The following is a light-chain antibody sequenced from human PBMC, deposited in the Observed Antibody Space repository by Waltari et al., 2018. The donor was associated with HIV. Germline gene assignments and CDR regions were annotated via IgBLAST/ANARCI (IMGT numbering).Light chain of an antibody. J-gene: IGKJ3*01. Sequence: LLTQSPATLSLSPGDRATLSCRASRSVDSNYLAWYQQRPGQTPRLLIYGTSNRATGIPDRFTGGGSGADFTLSISSLEPDDFAVYYCQQYGSSFLTFGPGTKVEI. V-gene: IGKV3-20*01. CDR3: QQYGSSFLT. CDR1: RSVDSNY. CDR2: GTS.